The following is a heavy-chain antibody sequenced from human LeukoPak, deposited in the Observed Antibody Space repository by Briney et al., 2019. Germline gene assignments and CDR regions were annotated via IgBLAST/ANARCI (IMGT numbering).Heavy chain of an antibody. CDR1: GYTFTGYY. CDR2: INPNSGGT. CDR3: ARDRAVRGSYYLGY. D-gene: IGHD1-26*01. J-gene: IGHJ4*02. Sequence: ASVKVSCKDSGYTFTGYYMHWVRQAPGQGLEWMGWINPNSGGTNYAHKFQVRVTMTRDTSISTAYMELSRLRSDDTAVYYCARDRAVRGSYYLGYWGQGTLVTVSS. V-gene: IGHV1-2*02.